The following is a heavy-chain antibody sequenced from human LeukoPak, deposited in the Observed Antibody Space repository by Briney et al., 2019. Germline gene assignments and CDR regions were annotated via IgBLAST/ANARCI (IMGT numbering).Heavy chain of an antibody. Sequence: SETLSLTCAVYGGSFSGYYWSWIRQPPGKGLEWIGEINHSGSTNYNPSLKGRVTISVDTSKNQFSLKLSSVTAADTAVYYCARDGAWGLRRAQYYYYYGMDVWGQGTTVTVSS. CDR3: ARDGAWGLRRAQYYYYYGMDV. D-gene: IGHD1-26*01. J-gene: IGHJ6*02. CDR2: INHSGST. CDR1: GGSFSGYY. V-gene: IGHV4-34*01.